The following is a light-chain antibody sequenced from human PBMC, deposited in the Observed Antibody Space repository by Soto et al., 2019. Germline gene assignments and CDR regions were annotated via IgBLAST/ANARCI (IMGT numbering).Light chain of an antibody. Sequence: QSALTQPASASGSPGQSIAISCTGTSHDVGGYNYVSWYQQHPGKAPKLMIYDVSARPSGVSNRFSGSKSDNTASLTISGLQAEDEADYYCSSYTSSSTVVFGGGTKLTVL. CDR2: DVS. CDR3: SSYTSSSTVV. V-gene: IGLV2-14*01. J-gene: IGLJ2*01. CDR1: SHDVGGYNY.